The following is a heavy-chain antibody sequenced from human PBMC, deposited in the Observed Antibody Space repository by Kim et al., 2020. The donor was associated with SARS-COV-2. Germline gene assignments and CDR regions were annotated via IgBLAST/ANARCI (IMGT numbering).Heavy chain of an antibody. J-gene: IGHJ5*02. CDR1: GGSFSGYY. CDR3: ARVAIAAAGTEMDWFDP. Sequence: SETLSLTCAVYGGSFSGYYWSWIRQPPGKGLEWIGEINHSGSTNYNPSLKSRVTISVDTSKNQFSLKLSSVTAADTAVYYCARVAIAAAGTEMDWFDPWGQGTLVTVSS. D-gene: IGHD6-13*01. V-gene: IGHV4-34*01. CDR2: INHSGST.